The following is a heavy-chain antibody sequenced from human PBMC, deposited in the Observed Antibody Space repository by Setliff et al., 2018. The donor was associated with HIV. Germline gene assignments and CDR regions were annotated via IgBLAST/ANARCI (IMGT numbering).Heavy chain of an antibody. Sequence: SETLSLTCAVSGYSISSGYYWGWIRQPPGKGLEWIGSISHSGSTYYNPSLKSRVTISVGTSKNQFSLKLSSVTAADTAVYYCARDPPCSGGTCYSWGFDYWGQGTLVTVSS. CDR1: GYSISSGYY. CDR3: ARDPPCSGGTCYSWGFDY. CDR2: ISHSGST. J-gene: IGHJ4*02. D-gene: IGHD2-15*01. V-gene: IGHV4-38-2*02.